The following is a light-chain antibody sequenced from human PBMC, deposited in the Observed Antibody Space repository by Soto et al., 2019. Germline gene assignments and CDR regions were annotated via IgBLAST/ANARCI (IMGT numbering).Light chain of an antibody. Sequence: DIQMTQSPSTLSASLGDRVTITCRASQSINIYLAWYQQKPGKAPKLIIYKASRVEGGVPSRFSGSGSGTEFTLTISSLQPDDFATYYCQQYNTYPRTFGQGTKVEIK. CDR2: KAS. CDR1: QSINIY. CDR3: QQYNTYPRT. J-gene: IGKJ1*01. V-gene: IGKV1-5*03.